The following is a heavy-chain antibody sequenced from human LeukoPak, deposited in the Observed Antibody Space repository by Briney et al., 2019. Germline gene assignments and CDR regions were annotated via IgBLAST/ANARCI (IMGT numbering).Heavy chain of an antibody. V-gene: IGHV4-4*02. CDR3: ARTMADYGTEYFDY. J-gene: IGHJ4*02. CDR2: IYHSGGT. D-gene: IGHD4/OR15-4a*01. Sequence: PSGTLSLTCAVSGGSISSNNWWSWLRQPPGKGLEWIGEIYHSGGTNYNPSLKSRVTISVDKSKNQLALKLSSVTAADTAVYYCARTMADYGTEYFDYWGQGTLVTVSS. CDR1: GGSISSNNW.